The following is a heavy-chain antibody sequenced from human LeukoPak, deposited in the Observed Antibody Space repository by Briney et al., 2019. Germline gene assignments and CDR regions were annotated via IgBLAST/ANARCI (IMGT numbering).Heavy chain of an antibody. CDR3: ARVLSSSGWDFDY. CDR2: INHSGST. D-gene: IGHD6-19*01. V-gene: IGHV4-34*01. Sequence: SETLSLTCAVYGGSFSGYYWSWIRQPPGKGLEWIGEINHSGSTNYNPSLKSRVTISVDTSKNQFSLKLSSVTAADTAVYYCARVLSSSGWDFDYWGQGTLVTVSS. CDR1: GGSFSGYY. J-gene: IGHJ4*02.